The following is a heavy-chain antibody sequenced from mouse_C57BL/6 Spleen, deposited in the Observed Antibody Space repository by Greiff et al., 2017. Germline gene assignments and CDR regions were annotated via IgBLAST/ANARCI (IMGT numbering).Heavy chain of an antibody. CDR3: ERDYYGSSYGGY. CDR2: INPNNGGT. CDR1: GYTFTDYY. V-gene: IGHV1-26*01. D-gene: IGHD1-1*01. Sequence: EVQLQQSGPELVKPGASVKISCKASGYTFTDYYMNWVKQSHGKSLEWIGDINPNNGGTSYNQKFKGKATLTVDKSSSTAYMELRSLTSEDSAVYYCERDYYGSSYGGYWGQGTTLTVSS. J-gene: IGHJ2*01.